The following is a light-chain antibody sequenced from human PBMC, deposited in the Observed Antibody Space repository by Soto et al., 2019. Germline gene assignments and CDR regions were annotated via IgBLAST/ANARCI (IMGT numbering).Light chain of an antibody. J-gene: IGKJ5*01. CDR1: QNIRSW. CDR3: QQANRFPIT. Sequence: DIQMTQSPSTLSAFVGDRVTITCRASQNIRSWLAWYQQKPGKAPRLLIYKASSLESGVPSRFSGSGSGTEFTLTISSLQPDDSATYYCQQANRFPITIGQGTRLEIK. CDR2: KAS. V-gene: IGKV1-5*03.